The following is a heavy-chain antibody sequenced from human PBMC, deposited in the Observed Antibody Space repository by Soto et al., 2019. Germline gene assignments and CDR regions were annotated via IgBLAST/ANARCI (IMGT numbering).Heavy chain of an antibody. V-gene: IGHV1-18*01. CDR1: GYTFTTYS. CDR2: ISGNDGNT. Sequence: ASVKVSCKASGYTFTTYSLSWVRQAPGQGLEWMGWISGNDGNTNYAQKLQGRVTMTTDTSASTAYMEVRSLRSDDTAVYFCARQKGINYYYGMDVWGQGTTVTVSS. J-gene: IGHJ6*02. CDR3: ARQKGINYYYGMDV. D-gene: IGHD3-10*01.